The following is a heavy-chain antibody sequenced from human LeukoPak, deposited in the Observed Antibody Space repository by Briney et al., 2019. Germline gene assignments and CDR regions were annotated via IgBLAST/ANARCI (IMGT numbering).Heavy chain of an antibody. D-gene: IGHD6-19*01. CDR1: GGTFSSYA. CDR3: ARAGSRQPAEDSGWYVYYYGMDV. CDR2: IIPIFGTA. V-gene: IGHV1-69*13. Sequence: ASVKVSFKSSGGTFSSYANSWVRQAPGQGLEWMGGIIPIFGTADYAQKCQGRVTNTADEPTSAAYMELSSLRSEGTAVYYCARAGSRQPAEDSGWYVYYYGMDVWGQGTTVTVSS. J-gene: IGHJ6*02.